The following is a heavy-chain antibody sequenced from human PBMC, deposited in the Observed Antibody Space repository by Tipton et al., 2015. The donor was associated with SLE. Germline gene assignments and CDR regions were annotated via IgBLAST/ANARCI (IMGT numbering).Heavy chain of an antibody. V-gene: IGHV4-61*02. CDR1: GGSISSGSYF. D-gene: IGHD3-9*01. CDR3: ARGKRHYDVLTGYYSKPHYFDF. J-gene: IGHJ4*02. Sequence: TLSLTCTVSGGSISSGSYFWTWIRQPAGKGLEWIGRIFRTGSTNYNPSLRSRVTISIDTSKNHFSLNLSSVTAADTAVYYCARGKRHYDVLTGYYSKPHYFDFWGQGTVVAVSP. CDR2: IFRTGST.